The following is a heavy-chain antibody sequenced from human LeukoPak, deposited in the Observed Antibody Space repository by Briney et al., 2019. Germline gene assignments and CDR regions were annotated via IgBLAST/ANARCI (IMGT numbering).Heavy chain of an antibody. CDR3: ARGVLDYGGNGDPVDY. CDR2: IWYDGSNK. D-gene: IGHD4-23*01. J-gene: IGHJ4*02. CDR1: GFTFSSYG. Sequence: PGRSLRLSCAASGFTFSSYGMHWVRQAPGKGLEWVAVIWYDGSNKYYADSVKGRFTISRDNSKNTLYLQMNSLRAEDTAVYYCARGVLDYGGNGDPVDYWGQGTLVTVSS. V-gene: IGHV3-33*01.